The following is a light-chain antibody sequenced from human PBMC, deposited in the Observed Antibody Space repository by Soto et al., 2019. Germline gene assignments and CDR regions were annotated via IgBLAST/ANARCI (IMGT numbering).Light chain of an antibody. Sequence: QSVLTQPPSVSGAPGHRVTISCTGRSSNIGAGYDVHWYQQLPGTAPKLLISGNSNRPSGVPDQFSGSKSGTSASLAITGLQAEDEAYYYFQSYDSSLSGSEVFGTGTKLTVL. CDR2: GNS. J-gene: IGLJ1*01. CDR3: QSYDSSLSGSEV. V-gene: IGLV1-40*01. CDR1: SSNIGAGYD.